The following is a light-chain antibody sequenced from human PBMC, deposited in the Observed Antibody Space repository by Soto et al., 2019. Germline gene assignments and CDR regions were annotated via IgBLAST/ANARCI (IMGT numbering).Light chain of an antibody. CDR2: EAS. V-gene: IGKV1-5*01. J-gene: IGKJ2*01. CDR3: QQLNDYAT. Sequence: DFQRTKSPPTLSASVGDTVTLTRRASKNIGGWLAWYQPGPGKAPKLLIYEASTLASGVPSRFTGSGSGTHFTLTNVCLQPDDAATYYCQQLNDYATVGQGTKLDI. CDR1: KNIGGW.